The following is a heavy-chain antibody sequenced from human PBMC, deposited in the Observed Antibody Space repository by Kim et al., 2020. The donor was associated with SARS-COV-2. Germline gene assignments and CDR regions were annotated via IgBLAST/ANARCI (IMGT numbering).Heavy chain of an antibody. J-gene: IGHJ4*02. Sequence: ASVKVSCKVSGYTLTELSMHWVRQAPGKGLEWMGGFDPEDGETIYAQKFQGRVTMTEDTSTDTAYMELSSLRSEDTAVYYCATVPLAYCGGDCYPFKNWGQGTLVTVSS. V-gene: IGHV1-24*01. CDR1: GYTLTELS. CDR2: FDPEDGET. CDR3: ATVPLAYCGGDCYPFKN. D-gene: IGHD2-21*02.